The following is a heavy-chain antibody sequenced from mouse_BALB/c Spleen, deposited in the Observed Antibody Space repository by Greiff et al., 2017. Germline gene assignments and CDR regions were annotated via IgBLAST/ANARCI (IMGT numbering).Heavy chain of an antibody. V-gene: IGHV2-4-1*01. Sequence: QVQLQQSGPGLVQPSQSLSITCTVSGFSLTSYGVHWVRQSPGKGLEWLGVIWSGGSTDYNAAFISRLSISKDNSKSQVFFKMNSLQADDTAIYYCARIRGNYDYAMDYWGQGTSVTVSS. CDR2: IWSGGST. CDR3: ARIRGNYDYAMDY. D-gene: IGHD2-1*01. CDR1: GFSLTSYG. J-gene: IGHJ4*01.